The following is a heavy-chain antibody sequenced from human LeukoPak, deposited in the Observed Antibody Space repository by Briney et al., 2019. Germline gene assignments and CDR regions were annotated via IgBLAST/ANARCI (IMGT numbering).Heavy chain of an antibody. CDR1: GYTLTELS. V-gene: IGHV1-24*01. Sequence: WASVKVSCKVSGYTLTELSVHWVRQAPGKGLEWMGGFDPEDGETIYAQKFQGRVIMTEDTSTDTAYMELSSLRSEDTAVYYCATVGYCSSTSCYTRWFDPWGQGTLVTVSS. J-gene: IGHJ5*02. D-gene: IGHD2-2*02. CDR2: FDPEDGET. CDR3: ATVGYCSSTSCYTRWFDP.